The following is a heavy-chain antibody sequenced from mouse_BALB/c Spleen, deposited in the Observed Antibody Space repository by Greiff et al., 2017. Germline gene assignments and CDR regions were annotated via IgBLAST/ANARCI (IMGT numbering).Heavy chain of an antibody. CDR1: GYAFTNYL. Sequence: VQLQQSGAELVRPGTSVKVSCKASGYAFTNYLIQWVKQRPGQGLEWIGVINPGSGCTNYNEKFKGKATLTADKSSSTAYMQLSSLSSDDSAVYFCARSYGSSYNNYALDYWGQGTSGTVSS. CDR3: ARSYGSSYNNYALDY. CDR2: INPGSGCT. V-gene: IGHV1-54*01. J-gene: IGHJ4*01. D-gene: IGHD1-1*01.